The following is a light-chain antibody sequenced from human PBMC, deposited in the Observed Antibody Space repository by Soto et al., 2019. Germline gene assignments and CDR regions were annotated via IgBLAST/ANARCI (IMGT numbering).Light chain of an antibody. CDR1: QSVSTN. J-gene: IGKJ1*01. CDR2: GAS. Sequence: EIVMTQSPATLSVSPGERASLSCRASQSVSTNLAWYQQKPGQAPRLLIYGASARATDIPARFSGSGSGTEFTLTISSLQSEDFGLYYCLQYDNWPPWTFGQGTKVDIK. V-gene: IGKV3-15*01. CDR3: LQYDNWPPWT.